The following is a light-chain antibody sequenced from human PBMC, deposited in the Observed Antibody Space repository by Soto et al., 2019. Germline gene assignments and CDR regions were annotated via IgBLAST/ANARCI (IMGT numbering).Light chain of an antibody. J-gene: IGLJ1*01. V-gene: IGLV2-8*01. CDR2: DVT. CDR3: GSYARRIHV. Sequence: QSDLTQPPSATGAPGQAVTISCTGTSSDVGGYNYVSWYQQYPGKAPKLMIYDVTKRPSGVPDRFSGSKSGNTASLTVSGVQAEDEADYYCGSYARRIHVFGTGTKVTVL. CDR1: SSDVGGYNY.